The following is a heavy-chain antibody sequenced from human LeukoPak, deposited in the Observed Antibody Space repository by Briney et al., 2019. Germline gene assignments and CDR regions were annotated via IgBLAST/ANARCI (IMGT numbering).Heavy chain of an antibody. J-gene: IGHJ4*02. Sequence: GGSLRLSCAASGFNFSSYGMHWVRQAPGKGLEWVSSISSSSRNTYYADSVKGRFTISRDNAKNSLYLQMNSLRAEDTAVYYCARGGTFGVDISDYWGQGTLVTVSS. CDR3: ARGGTFGVDISDY. CDR2: ISSSSRNT. V-gene: IGHV3-21*01. D-gene: IGHD3-3*01. CDR1: GFNFSSYG.